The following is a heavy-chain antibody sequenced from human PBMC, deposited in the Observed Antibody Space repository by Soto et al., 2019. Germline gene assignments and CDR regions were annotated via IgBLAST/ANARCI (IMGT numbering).Heavy chain of an antibody. Sequence: GASVKVSCKASGYTFTNYGVSWVRQAPGQGLEWMGWIGGYKGNTNYAQKLQGRVTMTTDTSTSTAYMELRSLRSDDTAVYYCVRDSPIGSTFSGYDGIDYWGQGTLVTVSS. D-gene: IGHD5-12*01. CDR2: IGGYKGNT. CDR3: VRDSPIGSTFSGYDGIDY. V-gene: IGHV1-18*01. CDR1: GYTFTNYG. J-gene: IGHJ4*02.